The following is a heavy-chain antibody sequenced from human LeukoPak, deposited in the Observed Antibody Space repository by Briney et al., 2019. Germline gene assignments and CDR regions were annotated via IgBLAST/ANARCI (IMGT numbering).Heavy chain of an antibody. J-gene: IGHJ4*02. D-gene: IGHD6-13*01. CDR3: AILPGYSSSWYEVDY. V-gene: IGHV3-23*01. Sequence: PGGSLRLSCAASGFTFSSYGMHWVRQVPGKGLEWVSATSTNGYSTYYADSVKGRFTISRDNSKNTLYLQMNTLRAEDTAVYYCAILPGYSSSWYEVDYWGQGTLVTVSS. CDR1: GFTFSSYG. CDR2: TSTNGYST.